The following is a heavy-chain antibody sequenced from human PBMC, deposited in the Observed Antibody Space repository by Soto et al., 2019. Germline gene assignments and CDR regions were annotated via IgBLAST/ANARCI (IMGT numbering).Heavy chain of an antibody. Sequence: GGSLRLSCAASGFTFSSYAMHWVRQAPGKGQEWVAVISYDGSNKYYADSVKGRFTISRDNSKNTLYLQMNSLRAEDTAVYYCARDLYDSRGYYSAFDYWGQGTLVTVSS. D-gene: IGHD3-22*01. V-gene: IGHV3-30-3*01. CDR3: ARDLYDSRGYYSAFDY. J-gene: IGHJ4*02. CDR1: GFTFSSYA. CDR2: ISYDGSNK.